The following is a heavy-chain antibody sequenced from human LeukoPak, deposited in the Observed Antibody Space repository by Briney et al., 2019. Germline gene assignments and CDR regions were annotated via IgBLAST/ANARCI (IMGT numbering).Heavy chain of an antibody. CDR1: GFTFSTYW. J-gene: IGHJ6*02. CDR3: TRNPGMDV. Sequence: QPGGSLRLSCAASGFTFSTYWMHWVRQASGKGLVWVSRINGDGSSSTYADSVKGRFTISRDNAKNTLYLQMNSLRTEDTAVYYCTRNPGMDVWGQGTTVTVSS. V-gene: IGHV3-74*01. CDR2: INGDGSSS.